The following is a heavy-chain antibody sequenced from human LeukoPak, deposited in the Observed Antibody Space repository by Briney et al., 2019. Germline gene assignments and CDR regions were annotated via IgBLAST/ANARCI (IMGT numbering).Heavy chain of an antibody. Sequence: SETLSLTCTVSGASFSSSTYYWGWIRQPPGKGLEWIRSIYYGGGTYYNPSLKSRVTMSVDTSKKQFSLKLSSVTAADTAVYYCARHAGGIAAAGTRPLDYWGQGTLVTVSS. CDR2: IYYGGGT. V-gene: IGHV4-39*01. CDR3: ARHAGGIAAAGTRPLDY. D-gene: IGHD6-13*01. CDR1: GASFSSSTYY. J-gene: IGHJ4*02.